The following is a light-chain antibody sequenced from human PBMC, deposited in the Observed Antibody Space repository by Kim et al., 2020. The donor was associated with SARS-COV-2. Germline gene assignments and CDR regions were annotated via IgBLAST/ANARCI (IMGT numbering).Light chain of an antibody. CDR2: DVS. CDR1: SSDVGGYNY. V-gene: IGLV2-14*03. CDR3: SSYTSSSTLVV. J-gene: IGLJ2*01. Sequence: SITISCPGTSSDVGGYNYVSWYQQHPGKAPNLMIYDVSNRPSGVSNRLSGSKSGNTASLTISGLQAEDEADYYCSSYTSSSTLVVFGGGTQLTVL.